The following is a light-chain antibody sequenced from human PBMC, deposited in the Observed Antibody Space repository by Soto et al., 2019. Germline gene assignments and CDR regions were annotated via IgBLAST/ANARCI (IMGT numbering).Light chain of an antibody. CDR1: SSNIGSSN. CDR2: TNN. J-gene: IGLJ2*01. V-gene: IGLV1-44*01. CDR3: QSYDSSLGGVV. Sequence: QSVLTQPPSASGTPGQRVTISCSGSSSNIGSSNVNWYQQLPGTAPKLLIYTNNQRPSGVPDRFSGSKSGTSASLAITGLQAEDEADYYCQSYDSSLGGVVFGGGTKLTVL.